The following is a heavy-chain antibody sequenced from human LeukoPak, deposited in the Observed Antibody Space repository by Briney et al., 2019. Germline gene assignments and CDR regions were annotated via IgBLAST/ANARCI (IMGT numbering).Heavy chain of an antibody. CDR2: ISGSGGST. CDR3: AKVGYYGSGSYTGDY. J-gene: IGHJ4*02. CDR1: GFTFSSYA. Sequence: GSLRLSCAASGFTFSSYAMSWVRQAPGKGLEWVSAISGSGGSTYYADSVKGRFTISRDNSKNTLYLQMNSLRAEDTAVYYCAKVGYYGSGSYTGDYWGQGTLVTVSS. V-gene: IGHV3-23*01. D-gene: IGHD3-10*01.